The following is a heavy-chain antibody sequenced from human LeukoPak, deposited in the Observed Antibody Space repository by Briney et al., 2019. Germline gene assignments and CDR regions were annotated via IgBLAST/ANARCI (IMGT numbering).Heavy chain of an antibody. Sequence: GGSLRLSCAASGFTFSSYSMDWVRQAPGKGLEWVSSISSSSSYIYYADSVRGRFTISRDNANNSLYLQMNSLRAEDTAVYYCARDRDFWNGYYFDYWGQGTLVSVSS. CDR1: GFTFSSYS. CDR3: ARDRDFWNGYYFDY. V-gene: IGHV3-21*01. J-gene: IGHJ4*02. CDR2: ISSSSSYI. D-gene: IGHD3/OR15-3a*01.